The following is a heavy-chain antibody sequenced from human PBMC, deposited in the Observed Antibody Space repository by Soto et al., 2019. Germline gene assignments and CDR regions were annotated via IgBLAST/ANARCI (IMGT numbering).Heavy chain of an antibody. CDR2: VYNIGST. J-gene: IGHJ4*02. Sequence: QVQLQESGPGLVEPSQTLSLTCTVSGGSISSGGYFWSWIRQPPGKGLEWIGHVYNIGSTYSNPSLTSRVNISVDTSKNQFSLRLSFVTAADTAVYYCARGPAGDKVDYWGQGTLVTVSS. CDR1: GGSISSGGYF. CDR3: ARGPAGDKVDY. V-gene: IGHV4-30-4*01. D-gene: IGHD7-27*01.